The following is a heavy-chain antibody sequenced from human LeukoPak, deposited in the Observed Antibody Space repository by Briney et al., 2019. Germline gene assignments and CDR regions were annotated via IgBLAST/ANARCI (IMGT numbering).Heavy chain of an antibody. D-gene: IGHD5-12*01. CDR1: GGSISSHY. J-gene: IGHJ4*02. CDR3: ARGSRYLGYDFDY. Sequence: SETQSLTCTVSGGSISSHYWSWIRQPPGKGLEWIGYIYYSGSTNYNPSLKSRVTISVDTSKNQFSLKLSSVTAADTAVYYCARGSRYLGYDFDYWGQGTLVTVSS. CDR2: IYYSGST. V-gene: IGHV4-59*11.